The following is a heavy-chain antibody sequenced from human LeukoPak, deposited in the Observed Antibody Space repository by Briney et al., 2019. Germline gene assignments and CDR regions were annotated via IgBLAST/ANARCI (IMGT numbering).Heavy chain of an antibody. D-gene: IGHD6-13*01. V-gene: IGHV3-23*01. CDR3: ARDPSSWYYYYMDV. CDR1: GFTFSSYA. J-gene: IGHJ6*03. Sequence: GGSLRLSCAASGFTFSSYAMSWVRQAPGKGLEWVSAISSSGGSTYYADSVKGRFTISRDNAKNSLYLQMNSLRAEDTAVYYCARDPSSWYYYYMDVWGKGTTVTVSS. CDR2: ISSSGGST.